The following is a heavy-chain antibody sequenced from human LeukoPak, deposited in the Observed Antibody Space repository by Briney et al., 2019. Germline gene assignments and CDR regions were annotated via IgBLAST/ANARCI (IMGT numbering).Heavy chain of an antibody. CDR2: ISSSSSTI. CDR1: GFTFSSYS. J-gene: IGHJ5*02. V-gene: IGHV3-48*01. CDR3: AREEHYYGSGSYLSRVNWFDP. D-gene: IGHD3-10*01. Sequence: GGSLRLSCAASGFTFSSYSMNWVRQAPGKGLEWVSYISSSSSTIYYADSVKGRFTISRDNAKNSLYLQMNSLRAEDTAVYYCAREEHYYGSGSYLSRVNWFDPWGQGTLVTVSS.